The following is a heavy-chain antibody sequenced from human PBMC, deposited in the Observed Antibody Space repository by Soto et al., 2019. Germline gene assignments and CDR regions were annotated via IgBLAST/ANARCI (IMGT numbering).Heavy chain of an antibody. CDR1: GFTFSSYA. CDR3: AKDCKDDSSGSYFYY. CDR2: ISGSGGST. Sequence: GGSLRLSCAASGFTFSSYAMSWVRQAPGKGLEWVSAISGSGGSTYYADSVKGRFTISRDNSKNTLYLQMNSLRAEDTAVYYCAKDCKDDSSGSYFYYWGQGTLVTVSS. J-gene: IGHJ4*02. D-gene: IGHD3-22*01. V-gene: IGHV3-23*01.